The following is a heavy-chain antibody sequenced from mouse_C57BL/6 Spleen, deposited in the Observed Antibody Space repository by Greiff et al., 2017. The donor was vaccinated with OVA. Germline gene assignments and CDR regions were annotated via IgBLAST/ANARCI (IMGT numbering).Heavy chain of an antibody. D-gene: IGHD2-14*01. CDR3: AQKKVPHYYAMDY. V-gene: IGHV1-9*01. CDR2: ILPGSGST. Sequence: QVQLQQSGAELMKPGASVKLSCKAPGYTFTGYWIEWVKQRPGHGLEWIGEILPGSGSTNYNEKFKGKATFTADTSSNTAYMQLSSPTTEDAAIDYCAQKKVPHYYAMDYWGQGTAVTVSS. CDR1: GYTFTGYW. J-gene: IGHJ4*01.